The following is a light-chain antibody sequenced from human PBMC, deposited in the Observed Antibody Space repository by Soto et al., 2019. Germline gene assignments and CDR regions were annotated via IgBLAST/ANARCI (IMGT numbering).Light chain of an antibody. CDR3: SSYTSSRTYV. J-gene: IGLJ1*01. CDR2: DVS. Sequence: QSVLTQPASVSGSPGQSITISCTGTSSDVGAYSYVSWYQQHPGKAPKLIIYDVSDRPSGISNRFSGSKSDNTASLTISGLQAEDEADYYCSSYTSSRTYVFGTGTKVTVL. V-gene: IGLV2-14*01. CDR1: SSDVGAYSY.